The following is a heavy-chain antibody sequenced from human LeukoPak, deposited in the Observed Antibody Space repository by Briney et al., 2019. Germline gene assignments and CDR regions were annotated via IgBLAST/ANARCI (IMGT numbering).Heavy chain of an antibody. Sequence: SETLSLTCTVSGGSISSYYWSWIRQPPGKGLEWIGYIYYTGSTNYNPSLKSRVTISVDTSKTHFSLTLTSLTAADTAVYYCATEAAGSGAFDYWGQGTLVTVSS. CDR3: ATEAAGSGAFDY. V-gene: IGHV4-59*01. J-gene: IGHJ4*02. CDR2: IYYTGST. CDR1: GGSISSYY. D-gene: IGHD6-25*01.